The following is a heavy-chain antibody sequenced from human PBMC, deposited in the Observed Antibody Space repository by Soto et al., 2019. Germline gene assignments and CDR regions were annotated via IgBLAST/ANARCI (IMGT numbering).Heavy chain of an antibody. CDR2: IYWDDDK. CDR1: GFSLSTSGVG. D-gene: IGHD2-15*01. CDR3: AHRRNVELGPLRLFDF. V-gene: IGHV2-5*02. Sequence: QITLKESGPPLVKPTQTLTLTCTFSGFSLSTSGVGVGWFRQPSGEALEWLALIYWDDDKRYSPSLKSRLTISKYPSKNQVVLTMADMDPVDTATYFCAHRRNVELGPLRLFDFWGQGTQVPVSS. J-gene: IGHJ4*02.